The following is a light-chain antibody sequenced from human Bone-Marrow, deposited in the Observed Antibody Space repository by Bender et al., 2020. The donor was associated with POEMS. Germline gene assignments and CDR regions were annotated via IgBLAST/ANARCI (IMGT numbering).Light chain of an antibody. CDR1: ALPKKY. CDR3: YSTDSSGNV. J-gene: IGLJ1*01. V-gene: IGLV3-10*01. Sequence: SYELTQPPSVSVSPGQTARITCSGDALPKKYVYWYQQKSGQAPVQVIYDDNKRPSGIPERVSGFRSGTMATLTISGAQVEDEAEYYCYSTDSSGNVFGTGTKVTVL. CDR2: DDN.